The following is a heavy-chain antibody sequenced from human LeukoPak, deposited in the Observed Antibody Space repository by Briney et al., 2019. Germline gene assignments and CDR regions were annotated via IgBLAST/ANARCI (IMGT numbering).Heavy chain of an antibody. CDR1: GGSISSGSYY. CDR3: ARDTWGCSGGSCYLHYMDV. J-gene: IGHJ6*03. D-gene: IGHD2-15*01. Sequence: SETLSLTCTVSGGSISSGSYYWSWIRQPAGKGLEWIGRIYTSGSTNYNPSLKSRVTISVDTSKNQFSLKLSSVTAADTAVYYCARDTWGCSGGSCYLHYMDVWGKGTTVTISS. CDR2: IYTSGST. V-gene: IGHV4-61*02.